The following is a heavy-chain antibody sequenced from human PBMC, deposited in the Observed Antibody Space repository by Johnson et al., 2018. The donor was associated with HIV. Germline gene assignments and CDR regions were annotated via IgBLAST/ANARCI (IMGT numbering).Heavy chain of an antibody. V-gene: IGHV3-30*02. CDR3: ARARAYNWNYQSTSDAFDI. J-gene: IGHJ3*02. Sequence: QVQLVESGGGVVQPGGSLRLSCAASGFTFSSYGMHWVRRTPGKGLEWVAFIRYDGSDKSYADSVKGRFTISRDNSKNSLYLQMNSLRAEDTALYYCARARAYNWNYQSTSDAFDIWGQGTIVTVSS. CDR1: GFTFSSYG. D-gene: IGHD1-7*01. CDR2: IRYDGSDK.